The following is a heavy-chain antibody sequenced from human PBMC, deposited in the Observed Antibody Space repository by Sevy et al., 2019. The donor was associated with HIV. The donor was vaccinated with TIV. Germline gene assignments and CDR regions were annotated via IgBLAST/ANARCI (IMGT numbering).Heavy chain of an antibody. CDR3: ASDSGYYDSRKSFDY. CDR2: ISSSSAYI. Sequence: GGSLRLSCAASGFTFSPYIINWVRQAPGKGLEWVSSISSSSAYIYYADSVRGRFAISRDNAKNSLYLQMNSLRAEDTAVYFCASDSGYYDSRKSFDYWGQGTLVTVSS. V-gene: IGHV3-21*01. J-gene: IGHJ4*02. D-gene: IGHD3-22*01. CDR1: GFTFSPYI.